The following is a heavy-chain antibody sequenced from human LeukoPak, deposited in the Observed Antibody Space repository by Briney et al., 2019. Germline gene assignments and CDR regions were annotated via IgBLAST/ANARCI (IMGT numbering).Heavy chain of an antibody. J-gene: IGHJ5*02. V-gene: IGHV1-18*01. CDR3: AIGAYSGYVNGFET. D-gene: IGHD5-12*01. CDR1: LYTLTSYG. Sequence: ASVKVSFMGSLYTLTSYGLSCVGQAPGQGLEGMGWHSAYNGNTNYAQKLKGRVTMTADTSTSTAYMKLSSLRSDDTAVYYCAIGAYSGYVNGFETWGQGTLVTVSS. CDR2: HSAYNGNT.